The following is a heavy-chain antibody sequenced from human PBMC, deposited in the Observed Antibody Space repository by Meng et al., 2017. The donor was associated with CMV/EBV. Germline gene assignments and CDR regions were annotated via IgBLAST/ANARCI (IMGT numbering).Heavy chain of an antibody. CDR1: GGTFSSYA. Sequence: SVKVSCKASGGTFSSYAISWVRQAPGQGLEWMGGIIPIFDTANYAQKFQGRVTITTDESTSTAYMELSSLRSEDTAVYYCARAHYAPGYCSSTSCYNRWGMDVWGQGTTVTVSS. D-gene: IGHD2-2*02. V-gene: IGHV1-69*05. CDR2: IIPIFDTA. CDR3: ARAHYAPGYCSSTSCYNRWGMDV. J-gene: IGHJ6*02.